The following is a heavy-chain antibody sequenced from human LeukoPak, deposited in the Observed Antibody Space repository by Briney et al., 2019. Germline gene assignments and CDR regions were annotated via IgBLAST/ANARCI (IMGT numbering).Heavy chain of an antibody. Sequence: GESLKISCKGSGYSFTNYWIGWVRQMPGKGLEWMAIIYPGDSDTRYSPSFQGQVTISADKSISTAYLQWSSLKASDTAMYYCARRGIAAAGTADWFDPWGQGTLVTVSS. D-gene: IGHD6-13*01. CDR1: GYSFTNYW. CDR3: ARRGIAAAGTADWFDP. CDR2: IYPGDSDT. J-gene: IGHJ5*02. V-gene: IGHV5-51*01.